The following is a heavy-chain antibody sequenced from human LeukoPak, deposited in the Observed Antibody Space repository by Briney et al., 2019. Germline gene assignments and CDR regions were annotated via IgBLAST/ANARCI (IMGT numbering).Heavy chain of an antibody. D-gene: IGHD3-22*01. CDR2: IYYSGST. CDR3: ARRPATYYYDSSGFIRAGDRKNAFDI. CDR1: GGSISSSSYY. Sequence: PSETLSLTCTVSGGSISSSSYYWGWIRQPPGKGLEWIGSIYYSGSTYYNPSLKSRVTISVDTSKNQFSLKLSSVTAADTAVYYCARRPATYYYDSSGFIRAGDRKNAFDIWGQGTMVTVSS. J-gene: IGHJ3*02. V-gene: IGHV4-39*01.